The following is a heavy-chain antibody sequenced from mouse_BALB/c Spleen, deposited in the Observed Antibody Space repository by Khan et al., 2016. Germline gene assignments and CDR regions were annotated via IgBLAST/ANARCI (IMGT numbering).Heavy chain of an antibody. CDR2: IEPANGNT. J-gene: IGHJ3*01. V-gene: IGHV14-3*02. Sequence: VQLKQSGAELVKPGASVKLSCTASGFNIKDTYMHWVKQRPEQGLEWIGRIEPANGNTKYDPKFQGQATITADTSSNTAYLQISCLTSEDTAIFDCARSHYGYGVGFAYWGQGTLVTVSA. D-gene: IGHD2-2*01. CDR1: GFNIKDTY. CDR3: ARSHYGYGVGFAY.